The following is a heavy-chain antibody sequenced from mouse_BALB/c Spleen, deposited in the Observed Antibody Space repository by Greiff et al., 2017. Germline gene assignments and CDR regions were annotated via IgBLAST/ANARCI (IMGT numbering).Heavy chain of an antibody. CDR3: ARNFYDWYFDV. V-gene: IGHV2-2*02. D-gene: IGHD1-1*01. CDR1: GFSLTSYG. CDR2: IWSGGST. J-gene: IGHJ1*01. Sequence: VQLQESGPGLVQPSQSLSITCTVSGFSLTSYGVHWVRQSPGKGLEWLGVIWSGGSTDYNAAFISRLSISKDNSKSQVFFKMNSLQANDTAIYYCARNFYDWYFDVWGAGTTVTVSS.